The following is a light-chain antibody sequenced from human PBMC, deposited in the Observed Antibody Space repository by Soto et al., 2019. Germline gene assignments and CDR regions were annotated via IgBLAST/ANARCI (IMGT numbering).Light chain of an antibody. J-gene: IGLJ3*02. CDR2: GVS. CDR3: SSYTAYTPLWV. Sequence: QSVLTQPASVSGSPGQSITISCTGTASDIGNYNYVSWYQLHPGKAPKLLIYGVSNRPSGVSNRFSGSKSGNAASLTLSGLQAEDEADYYCSSYTAYTPLWVFGGGTKLTVL. V-gene: IGLV2-14*01. CDR1: ASDIGNYNY.